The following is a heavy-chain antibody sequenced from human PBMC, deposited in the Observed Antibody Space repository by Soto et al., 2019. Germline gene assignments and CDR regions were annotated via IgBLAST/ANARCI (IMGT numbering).Heavy chain of an antibody. CDR1: GYTFSDYY. J-gene: IGHJ4*02. CDR2: INANSGGT. CDR3: ARLQIEVAGSN. Sequence: QVQLVQSGAEVKKPGASVKVSCKASGYTFSDYYMHWVRQAPGQGLEWMGWINANSGGTTYAQKFQGRVTMTRDKSTSTAYMELSRLSSDDTAIYYCARLQIEVAGSNWGQGTLVTVSS. V-gene: IGHV1-2*02. D-gene: IGHD6-19*01.